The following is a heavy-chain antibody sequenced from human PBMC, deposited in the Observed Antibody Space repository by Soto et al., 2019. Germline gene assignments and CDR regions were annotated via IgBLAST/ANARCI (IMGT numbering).Heavy chain of an antibody. CDR3: ARATTVTTARYGMDV. CDR2: IYPGDSDT. J-gene: IGHJ6*02. Sequence: GESLKISCKGSGYSFTSYWIGWVRQMPGKGLEWMGIIYPGDSDTRYSPSFQGQVTISADKSISTAYLQWSSLKASDTAMYYCARATTVTTARYGMDVWGQGTTVTVSS. CDR1: GYSFTSYW. V-gene: IGHV5-51*01. D-gene: IGHD4-17*01.